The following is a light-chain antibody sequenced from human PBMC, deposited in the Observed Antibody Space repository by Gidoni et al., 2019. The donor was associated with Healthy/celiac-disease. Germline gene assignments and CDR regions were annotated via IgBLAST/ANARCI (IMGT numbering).Light chain of an antibody. CDR2: GAS. CDR1: QSVSSN. Sequence: EIVMTQCPATLSVSPGVRASLSGRACQSVSSNLAWYQQKPGQAPRLLIYGASTRATGIPARFSGSGSGTEFTLTISCLQSRDFAVYCCQRYNDWPPITFGQGTRLEIK. V-gene: IGKV3-15*01. J-gene: IGKJ5*01. CDR3: QRYNDWPPIT.